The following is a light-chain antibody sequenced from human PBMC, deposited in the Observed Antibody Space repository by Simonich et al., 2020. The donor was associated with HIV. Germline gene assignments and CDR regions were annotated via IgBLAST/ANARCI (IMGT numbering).Light chain of an antibody. V-gene: IGKV4-1*01. J-gene: IGKJ3*01. CDR3: QQRSSWPLS. CDR1: QSVLYSSNNKNY. Sequence: DIVMTQSPDSLGVSLGERATINCKSSQSVLYSSNNKNYLAWYQQKPGQPPKLLIYWASTRESGVPDRFSGSGSGTDFTLTISSLQAEDVAVYYCQQRSSWPLSFGPGTKVDIK. CDR2: WAS.